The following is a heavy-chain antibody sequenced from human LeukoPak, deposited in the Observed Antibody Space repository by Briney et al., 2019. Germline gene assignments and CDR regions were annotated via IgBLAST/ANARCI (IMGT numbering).Heavy chain of an antibody. Sequence: GGSLRLSCAASGFTFSSYGMNWVRQAPGKGLEWVSYISSSDTIYYADSVRGRFTISRNNAKNSLYLQMNSLRDEDTAVYYCAAGAFGGFDYWGQGTLVTVSS. CDR3: AAGAFGGFDY. D-gene: IGHD3-16*01. J-gene: IGHJ4*02. CDR2: ISSSDTI. V-gene: IGHV3-48*02. CDR1: GFTFSSYG.